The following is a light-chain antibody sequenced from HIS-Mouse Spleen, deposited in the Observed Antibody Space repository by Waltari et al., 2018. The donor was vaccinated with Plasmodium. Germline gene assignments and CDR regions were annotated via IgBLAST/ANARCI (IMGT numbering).Light chain of an antibody. CDR2: DVS. J-gene: IGLJ2*01. Sequence: QSALTQPRSVSGSPGQSVTISCTGTSSDVGGYNYVSWYQQHPGKAPKLMIYDVSKRPSGLPDRFSGSKSGNTASLTISGLHAEDEADYYCCSYAGSYTLVFGGGTKLTVL. V-gene: IGLV2-11*01. CDR3: CSYAGSYTLV. CDR1: SSDVGGYNY.